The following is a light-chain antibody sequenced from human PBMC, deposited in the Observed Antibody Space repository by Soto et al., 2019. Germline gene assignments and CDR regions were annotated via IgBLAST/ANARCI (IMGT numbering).Light chain of an antibody. CDR1: QSVSNS. CDR2: GAS. CDR3: QQYGSSPLT. J-gene: IGKJ4*01. V-gene: IGKV3-20*01. Sequence: EIVLTQSPGTLSLSPGERATLSCRASQSVSNSLAWYQQKPGQAPRLLIYGASTRATGIPDTFSGGGSGTDFTLTISRLEPEHFAVYYCQQYGSSPLTFGGGTKVEIK.